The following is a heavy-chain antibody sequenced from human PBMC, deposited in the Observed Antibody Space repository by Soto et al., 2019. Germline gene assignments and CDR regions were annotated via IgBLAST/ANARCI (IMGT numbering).Heavy chain of an antibody. Sequence: LGESLKISCKGSGYSFTSYWISWVRQMPGKGLEWMGRIDPSDSYTNYSPSFQGHVTISADKSISTAYLQWSSLKASDTAMYYCARHNRYSSSPDAFDIWGQGTMVTVSS. V-gene: IGHV5-10-1*01. D-gene: IGHD6-13*01. CDR2: IDPSDSYT. J-gene: IGHJ3*02. CDR3: ARHNRYSSSPDAFDI. CDR1: GYSFTSYW.